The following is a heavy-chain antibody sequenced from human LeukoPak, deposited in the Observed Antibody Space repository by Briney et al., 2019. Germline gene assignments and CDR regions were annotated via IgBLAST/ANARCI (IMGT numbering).Heavy chain of an antibody. CDR2: IIPIFGTA. V-gene: IGHV1-69*13. D-gene: IGHD3-22*01. Sequence: SVKVSCKASGGTFSSYAISWVRQAPGQGLEWIGGIIPIFGTANYAQKFQGRVTITADESTSTAYMELSSLRSEDTAVYYCAGGYDSSGYYSVWGQGTLVTVSS. CDR1: GGTFSSYA. J-gene: IGHJ4*02. CDR3: AGGYDSSGYYSV.